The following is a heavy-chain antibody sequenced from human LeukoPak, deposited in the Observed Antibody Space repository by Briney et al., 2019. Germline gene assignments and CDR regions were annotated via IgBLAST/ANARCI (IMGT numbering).Heavy chain of an antibody. CDR1: GGSISSYY. D-gene: IGHD3-9*01. CDR3: ARGILTGLNSRFDP. J-gene: IGHJ5*02. V-gene: IGHV4-59*12. CDR2: IYYSGST. Sequence: SETLSLTCTVSGGSISSYYWSWLRQPPGKGLEWIGYIYYSGSTNYNPSLKSRVTMSVDTSKNQFSLKLSSVTAADTAVYYCARGILTGLNSRFDPWGQGTLVTVSS.